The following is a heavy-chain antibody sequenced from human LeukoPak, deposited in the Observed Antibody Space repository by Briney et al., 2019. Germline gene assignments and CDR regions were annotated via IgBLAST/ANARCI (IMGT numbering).Heavy chain of an antibody. V-gene: IGHV3-23*01. Sequence: GGSLRLSCAASGFTFSTSAMSWVRQAPGKGLEWVSAIGGSSGNTFYADSVKGRFTISRDNSKNTLYRQMNSLRAEDTAVYYCAQNPTVSWGQGTLVTVSS. J-gene: IGHJ4*02. D-gene: IGHD1-1*01. CDR2: IGGSSGNT. CDR1: GFTFSTSA. CDR3: AQNPTVS.